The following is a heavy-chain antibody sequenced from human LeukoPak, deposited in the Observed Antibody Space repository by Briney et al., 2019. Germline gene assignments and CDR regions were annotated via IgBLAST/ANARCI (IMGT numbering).Heavy chain of an antibody. CDR2: ISSSSSYI. D-gene: IGHD3-22*01. CDR3: CYDSSGYYPGGAG. Sequence: GGSLRLSYAASGFTVSSNYMSWVRQAPGKGLEWVSSISSSSSYIYYADSVKGRFTISRDNAKNSLYLQMNSLRAEDTAVYYCCYDSSGYYPGGAGWGQGTLVTVSS. J-gene: IGHJ4*02. V-gene: IGHV3-21*01. CDR1: GFTVSSNY.